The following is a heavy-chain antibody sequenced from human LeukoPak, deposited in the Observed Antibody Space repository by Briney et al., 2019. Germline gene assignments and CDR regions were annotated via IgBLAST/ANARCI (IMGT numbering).Heavy chain of an antibody. D-gene: IGHD4-23*01. J-gene: IGHJ6*02. CDR3: TRLSGGNSDSYYYGLDV. CDR1: GFTFSGSA. CDR2: IKTKAESYAT. V-gene: IGHV3-73*01. Sequence: PGGSLRLSCAASGFTFSGSATHWVRQASGKGLEWVTRIKTKAESYATAYVASVKGRFTISRDDSKNTAYLQMDSLKTEDTAMYYCTRLSGGNSDSYYYGLDVWGRGTTATVSS.